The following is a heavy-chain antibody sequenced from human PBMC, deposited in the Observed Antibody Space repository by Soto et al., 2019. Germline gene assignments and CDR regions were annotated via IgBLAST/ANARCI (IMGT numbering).Heavy chain of an antibody. CDR2: VGDDGFRT. J-gene: IGHJ4*02. CDR3: ATKFRSCFDH. V-gene: IGHV3-23*01. Sequence: RGGSLRLSCVASGFTVSTFAMTWVRQTPGKGLEWVATVGDDGFRTNVADSVKGRFIISRDNSKDTLSLEMSSLRVEDTGIYYCATKFRSCFDHWGQGVRVTVSS. CDR1: GFTVSTFA.